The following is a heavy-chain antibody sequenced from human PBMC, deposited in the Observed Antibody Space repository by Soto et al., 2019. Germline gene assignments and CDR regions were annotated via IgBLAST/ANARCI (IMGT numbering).Heavy chain of an antibody. D-gene: IGHD6-19*01. V-gene: IGHV4-59*01. J-gene: IGHJ4*02. Sequence: PSETLSLTCTVSGGSISSNYWNWIRQPPGKGLEWIGYIHYSGSTNQNPSLKSRVTISVDTSKNQFSLKLTSVTAADTAVYYCARGRAVTESFYFDFWGQGTLVTVSS. CDR3: ARGRAVTESFYFDF. CDR1: GGSISSNY. CDR2: IHYSGST.